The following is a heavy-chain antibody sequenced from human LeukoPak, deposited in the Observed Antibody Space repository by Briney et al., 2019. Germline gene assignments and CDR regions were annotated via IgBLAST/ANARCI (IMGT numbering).Heavy chain of an antibody. CDR3: ARVHQLVWTNWFDP. J-gene: IGHJ5*02. CDR2: INHSGNT. Sequence: SETLSLTCAVYGGSFSGYYWSWIRQPPGKGLEWIGEINHSGNTNYNPSLKSRVTISVDTSKNQFSLKLSSVTAADTAVYYCARVHQLVWTNWFDPWGQGTLVTVSS. D-gene: IGHD3/OR15-3a*01. V-gene: IGHV4-34*01. CDR1: GGSFSGYY.